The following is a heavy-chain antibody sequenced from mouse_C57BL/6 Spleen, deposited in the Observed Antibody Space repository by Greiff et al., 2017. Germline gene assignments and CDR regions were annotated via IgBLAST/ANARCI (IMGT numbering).Heavy chain of an antibody. Sequence: QVQLQQPGAELVKPGASVKLSCKASGYTFTSYWMHWVKQRPGQGLEWIGMIHPNSGSTNYNEKFKSKATLTVDKSSSTAYMQLSSLTSEDSAVYYCARNYYGNSPWFAYWGQGTLVTVSA. CDR2: IHPNSGST. CDR3: ARNYYGNSPWFAY. D-gene: IGHD2-1*01. J-gene: IGHJ3*01. CDR1: GYTFTSYW. V-gene: IGHV1-64*01.